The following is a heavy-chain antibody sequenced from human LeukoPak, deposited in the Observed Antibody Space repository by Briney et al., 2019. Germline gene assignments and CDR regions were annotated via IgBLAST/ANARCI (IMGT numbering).Heavy chain of an antibody. Sequence: PSETLSLTCAVSGYSISSGYYWGWIRQPPGKGLEWIGSIYHSGSTYYNPSLKSRVTISVDTSKNQFSLKLSSVTAADTAVYYCARQSTGINFDYWGLGTLVTVSS. J-gene: IGHJ4*02. V-gene: IGHV4-38-2*01. CDR1: GYSISSGYY. CDR3: ARQSTGINFDY. CDR2: IYHSGST. D-gene: IGHD6-13*01.